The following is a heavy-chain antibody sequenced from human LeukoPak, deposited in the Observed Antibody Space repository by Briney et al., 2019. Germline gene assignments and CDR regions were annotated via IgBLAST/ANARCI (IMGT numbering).Heavy chain of an antibody. CDR3: ARGTAMVDYFDY. V-gene: IGHV4-34*01. J-gene: IGHJ4*02. D-gene: IGHD5-18*01. CDR1: GGSFRGYY. CDR2: INHSGST. Sequence: SETLSLTCAVYGGSFRGYYWSWIRQPPGKGLEWIGEINHSGSTNYNPSLKSRVTISVDTSKNQFSLKLSSVTAADTAVYYCARGTAMVDYFDYWGQGTLVTVSS.